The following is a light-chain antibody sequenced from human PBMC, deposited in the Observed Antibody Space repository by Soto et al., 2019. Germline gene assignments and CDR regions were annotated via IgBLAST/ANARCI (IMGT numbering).Light chain of an antibody. CDR1: SSDIGGYKY. Sequence: QSALTQPASVSGSPGQSITISCTGTSSDIGGYKYVSWYQQHPGKVPKLLIYDVNNRPSGVSDRFSGSKSGNTASLTISGLQAEDEAEYYCCLYTSSTSLIFGGGTELTVL. V-gene: IGLV2-14*03. CDR3: CLYTSSTSLI. J-gene: IGLJ2*01. CDR2: DVN.